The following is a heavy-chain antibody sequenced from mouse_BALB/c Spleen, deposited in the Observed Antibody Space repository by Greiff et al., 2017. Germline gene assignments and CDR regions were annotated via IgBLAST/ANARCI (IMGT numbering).Heavy chain of an antibody. CDR2: IWTGGGT. CDR3: VRKGNYVNYAMDY. D-gene: IGHD2-1*01. J-gene: IGHJ4*01. Sequence: VQLQESGPGLVAPSQSLSITCTVSGFSLTSYDISWIRQPPGKGLEWLGVIWTGGGTNYNSAFMSRLSISKDNSKSQVFLKMNSLQTDDTAIYYCVRKGNYVNYAMDYWGQGTSVTVSS. V-gene: IGHV2-9-2*01. CDR1: GFSLTSYD.